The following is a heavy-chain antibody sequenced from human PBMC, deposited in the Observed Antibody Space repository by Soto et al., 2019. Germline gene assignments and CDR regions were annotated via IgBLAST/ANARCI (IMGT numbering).Heavy chain of an antibody. J-gene: IGHJ3*02. V-gene: IGHV1-69*01. CDR3: ATAAAYDAFDI. Sequence: QVQLVQSGAEVNKPGSSVKVSCKASVGTFSSYAISWVLQAPGQGLEWMGGIIPIFGTANYAQKFQGRVTITADEYTSTAYMELSSLRSEDTAVYYCATAAAYDAFDIWGQGPMVTVSS. CDR1: VGTFSSYA. CDR2: IIPIFGTA. D-gene: IGHD6-13*01.